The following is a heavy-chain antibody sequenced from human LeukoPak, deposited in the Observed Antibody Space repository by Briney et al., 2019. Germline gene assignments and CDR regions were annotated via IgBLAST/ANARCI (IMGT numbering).Heavy chain of an antibody. CDR2: MNPNSGNT. Sequence: GASVKVSFKASGYTFTSYVINWVRQATGQGLEWMGWMNPNSGNTGYAQKFQGRVTMTRNTSISTAYMELSSLRSDDTAVYYCARSGDSSSTSSNAFDIWAKGQWSPSLQ. CDR3: ARSGDSSSTSSNAFDI. V-gene: IGHV1-8*01. J-gene: IGHJ3*02. D-gene: IGHD2-2*01. CDR1: GYTFTSYV.